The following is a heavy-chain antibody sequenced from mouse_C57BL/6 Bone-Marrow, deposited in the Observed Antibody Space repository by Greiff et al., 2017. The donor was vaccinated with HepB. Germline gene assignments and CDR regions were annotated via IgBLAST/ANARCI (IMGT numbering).Heavy chain of an antibody. CDR2: IFPGSGST. CDR3: ARFRVRRGGFYAMDY. D-gene: IGHD2-14*01. CDR1: GYTFTDYY. J-gene: IGHJ4*01. Sequence: VKLQQSGPELVKPGASVKISCKASGYTFTDYYINWVKQRPGQGLEWIGWIFPGSGSTYYNEKFKGKATLTVDKSSSTAYMLLSSLTSEDSAVYFCARFRVRRGGFYAMDYWGQGTSVTVSS. V-gene: IGHV1-75*01.